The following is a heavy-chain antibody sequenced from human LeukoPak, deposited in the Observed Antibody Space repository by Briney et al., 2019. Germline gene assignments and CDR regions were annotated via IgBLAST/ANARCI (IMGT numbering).Heavy chain of an antibody. CDR1: GYTFPSYF. Sequence: ASVKVSCKASGYTFPSYFMHWVRQAPGQGLEWMGIINPTGGSTTYAQKFQGRVTMTRDTSTSTVYMELSSLRSEDTAVYYCARGSDYYDSRSYYSDWGQGTLVTVSS. D-gene: IGHD3-22*01. J-gene: IGHJ4*02. V-gene: IGHV1-46*01. CDR2: INPTGGST. CDR3: ARGSDYYDSRSYYSD.